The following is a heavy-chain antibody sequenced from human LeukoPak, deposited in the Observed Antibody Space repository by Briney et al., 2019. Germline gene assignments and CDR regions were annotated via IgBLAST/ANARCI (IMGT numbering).Heavy chain of an antibody. CDR2: ISGSGGST. J-gene: IGHJ6*03. Sequence: PGGSLRLSCAASGFTFSSYAMSWVRQAPGKGLEWVSAISGSGGSTYYADSVKGRFTISRDNSKNTLYLQMNSLRAEDTAVYYCSTTEPIVQLVLYYYYYMDVWGKGTTVTVSS. V-gene: IGHV3-23*01. CDR3: STTEPIVQLVLYYYYYMDV. D-gene: IGHD6-13*01. CDR1: GFTFSSYA.